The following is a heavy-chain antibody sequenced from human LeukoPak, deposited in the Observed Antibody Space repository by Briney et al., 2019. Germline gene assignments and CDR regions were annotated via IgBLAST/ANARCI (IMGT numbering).Heavy chain of an antibody. CDR1: GGSISSSGFH. V-gene: IGHV4-39*01. D-gene: IGHD3-9*01. J-gene: IGHJ6*03. CDR2: IYYSGST. Sequence: SETLSLTCTVSGGSISSSGFHWGWIRQPPGKGPEWIGSIYYSGSTYYNPSLKSRVTISVDTSKNQFSLKLSSVTAADTAVYYCARGSTYYDILTGYRSISYCYYMDVWGKGTTVTISS. CDR3: ARGSTYYDILTGYRSISYCYYMDV.